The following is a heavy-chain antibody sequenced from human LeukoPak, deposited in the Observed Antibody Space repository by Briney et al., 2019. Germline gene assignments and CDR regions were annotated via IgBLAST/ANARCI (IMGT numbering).Heavy chain of an antibody. Sequence: ASVKVSCKASGYTFTGYYMHWVRQAPGQGLEWMGWISPNSGGTNYAQKFQGRVTMTRDTSISTAYMELSRLRSDDTAVYYCAREFFLDSSGFKVAFDIWGQGTMVTVSS. CDR1: GYTFTGYY. CDR2: ISPNSGGT. CDR3: AREFFLDSSGFKVAFDI. J-gene: IGHJ3*02. D-gene: IGHD6-19*01. V-gene: IGHV1-2*02.